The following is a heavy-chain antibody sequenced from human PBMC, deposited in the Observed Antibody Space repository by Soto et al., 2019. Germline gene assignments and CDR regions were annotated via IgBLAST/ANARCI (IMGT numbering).Heavy chain of an antibody. J-gene: IGHJ6*02. D-gene: IGHD2-2*02. Sequence: QVQLQESGPGLVKPSETLSLTCTVSGGSVSSDTHYWSWIRQPRGKRLEWIGFIYSSGSTNYNPSLKSRVTMSVDTSKNQFSLKLRSVIVADTAVYHCARFVRSCSGTTCYTRADVWGQGTTVTVSS. CDR2: IYSSGST. CDR3: ARFVRSCSGTTCYTRADV. CDR1: GGSVSSDTHY. V-gene: IGHV4-61*01.